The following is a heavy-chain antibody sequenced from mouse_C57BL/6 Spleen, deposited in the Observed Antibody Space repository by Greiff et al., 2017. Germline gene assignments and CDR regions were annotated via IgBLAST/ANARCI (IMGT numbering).Heavy chain of an antibody. J-gene: IGHJ1*03. Sequence: VQLQQPGAELVKPGASVKMSCKASGYTFTSYWITWVKQRPGQGLEWIGDIYPGSGSTNYNEKFKSKATLTVDTSSSTAYMQLSSLTSEDSAVYYCARSPAIYWYFDVWGTGTTVTVSS. CDR2: IYPGSGST. CDR1: GYTFTSYW. CDR3: ARSPAIYWYFDV. V-gene: IGHV1-55*01. D-gene: IGHD3-3*01.